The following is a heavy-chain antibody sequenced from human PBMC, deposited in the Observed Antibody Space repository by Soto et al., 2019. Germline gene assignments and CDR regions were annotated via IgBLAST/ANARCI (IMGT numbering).Heavy chain of an antibody. V-gene: IGHV1-3*01. CDR1: GYAFTSYA. Sequence: ASVKVSCKASGYAFTSYAMHWVRQAPGQRLEWMGWINAGNGNTKYSQKFQGRVTITRDTSASTAYMELSSLRSEDTAVYYCARGPVGAGYVFDYCGQGPLVTVSS. D-gene: IGHD3-9*01. J-gene: IGHJ4*02. CDR3: ARGPVGAGYVFDY. CDR2: INAGNGNT.